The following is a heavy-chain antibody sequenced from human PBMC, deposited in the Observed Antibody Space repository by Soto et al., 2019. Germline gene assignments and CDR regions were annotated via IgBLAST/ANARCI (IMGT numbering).Heavy chain of an antibody. J-gene: IGHJ4*02. CDR3: ARSIKTGKNVDY. Sequence: QVQLVASGGGLVKPGGSLRLSCAASGFTFSDYYMSWIRQAPGKWLEWLSYISGSNTYTDYADSVKGRFTISRDNAKNSVYRQMNSMRADDTAVYYCARSIKTGKNVDYWGQGTLVTVSS. CDR1: GFTFSDYY. D-gene: IGHD7-27*01. CDR2: ISGSNTYT. V-gene: IGHV3-11*05.